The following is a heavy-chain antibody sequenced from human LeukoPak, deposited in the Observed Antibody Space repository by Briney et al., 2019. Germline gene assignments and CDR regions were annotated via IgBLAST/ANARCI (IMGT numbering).Heavy chain of an antibody. D-gene: IGHD1-26*01. CDR1: GDSVSSNSAA. Sequence: QSQTLSLTCAISGDSVSSNSAAWNWIRQSPSRGLEWLGRTYYRSKFYNDYAVSVKSRITINSDTSKNQFSLQLNSVTPEDTAVYYCARSKGSYLAFDYWGQGTLVTVSS. CDR3: ARSKGSYLAFDY. CDR2: TYYRSKFYN. J-gene: IGHJ4*02. V-gene: IGHV6-1*01.